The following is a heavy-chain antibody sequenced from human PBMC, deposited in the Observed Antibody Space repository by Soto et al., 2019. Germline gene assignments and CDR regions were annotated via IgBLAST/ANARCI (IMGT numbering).Heavy chain of an antibody. V-gene: IGHV1-69*12. CDR3: ERGAREDNWFDP. Sequence: QVQLVQSGAEVKKPASSVKVSCKASGGTFSSYAISWVRQAPGQGLEWMGGVIPIFGTANYAQKFQGRVTITASEYTSSAQMELSSLRCEDTAEYDWERGAREDNWFDPWGQGTLVTVSS. CDR2: VIPIFGTA. D-gene: IGHD1-26*01. CDR1: GGTFSSYA. J-gene: IGHJ5*02.